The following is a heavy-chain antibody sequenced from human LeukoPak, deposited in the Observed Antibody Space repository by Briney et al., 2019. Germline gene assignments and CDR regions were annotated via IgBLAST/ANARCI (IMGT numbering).Heavy chain of an antibody. V-gene: IGHV4-61*02. D-gene: IGHD3-9*01. Sequence: SQTLSLTCTVSGGSISSGYYFWSWFRQPAGKGLEWIGRIHTSGSTNCNPSLKSRVTISVDTPKNQLSLKLSSVTAADTAVYYCARHREGRYFDRSNFDYWGQGTLVTVSS. CDR2: IHTSGST. CDR3: ARHREGRYFDRSNFDY. J-gene: IGHJ4*02. CDR1: GGSISSGYYF.